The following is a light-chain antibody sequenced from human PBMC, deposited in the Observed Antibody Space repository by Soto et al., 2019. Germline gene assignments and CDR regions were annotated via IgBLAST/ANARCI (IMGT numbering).Light chain of an antibody. CDR3: QQYNNRRT. V-gene: IGKV3-15*01. Sequence: EIVMTQSPATLSVSPGERATLSCRASQSVSSNLAWYQQKPGQAPRLLIYGASTRATGIPARFSGSGSGKEFTLTISSLQSEDFAVYYCQQYNNRRTFGQGTKVDIK. CDR1: QSVSSN. J-gene: IGKJ1*01. CDR2: GAS.